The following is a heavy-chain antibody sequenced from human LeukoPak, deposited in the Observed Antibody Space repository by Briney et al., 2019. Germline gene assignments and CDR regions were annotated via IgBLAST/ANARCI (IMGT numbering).Heavy chain of an antibody. D-gene: IGHD5-18*01. CDR1: GGSISSSSYY. CDR2: IYYSGST. CDR3: ARGLARPDTAMVTTPPYNWFDP. J-gene: IGHJ5*02. Sequence: SETLSLTCTVSGGSISSSSYYWGWIRQPPGKGLEWIGSIYYSGSTYYNPSLKSRVTISVDTSKNQFSLKLSSVTAADTAVYYCARGLARPDTAMVTTPPYNWFDPWGQGTLVTVSS. V-gene: IGHV4-39*07.